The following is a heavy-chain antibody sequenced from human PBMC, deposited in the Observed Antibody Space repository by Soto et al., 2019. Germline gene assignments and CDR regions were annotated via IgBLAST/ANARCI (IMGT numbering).Heavy chain of an antibody. Sequence: QVQLVESGGGVVQPGRSLRLSCAASGFTFSSYAMNWVRQAPGKGLEWVAVISYEGSNKYYADSVKGRFTISRDNSKNTLYLQMNSLRAEDTAVSYCARGSYGFDYWGQGTLVTVSS. CDR1: GFTFSSYA. J-gene: IGHJ4*02. V-gene: IGHV3-30-3*01. CDR3: ARGSYGFDY. D-gene: IGHD5-18*01. CDR2: ISYEGSNK.